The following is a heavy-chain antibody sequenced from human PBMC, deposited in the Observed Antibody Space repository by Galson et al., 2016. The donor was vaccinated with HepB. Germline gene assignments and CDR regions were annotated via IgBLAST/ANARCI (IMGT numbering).Heavy chain of an antibody. CDR3: ARDRIPVTGTDYFDY. V-gene: IGHV3-30*03. CDR1: GFSFTNYT. J-gene: IGHJ4*02. CDR2: ITYDGGDR. D-gene: IGHD6-19*01. Sequence: SLRLSCAASGFSFTNYTMHWVRQAPGKGLEWVSVITYDGGDRFYADSVKGRFTIARDNSKSTLFLQMNSLRAEDTAVYYCARDRIPVTGTDYFDYWGQGARVTVSS.